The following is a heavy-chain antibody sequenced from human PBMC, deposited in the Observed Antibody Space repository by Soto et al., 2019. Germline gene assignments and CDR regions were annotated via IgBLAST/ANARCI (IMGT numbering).Heavy chain of an antibody. D-gene: IGHD3-10*01. V-gene: IGHV3-53*01. J-gene: IGHJ6*02. CDR3: VRPLPSGQTHARDV. Sequence: GGSLRLSCVASGLPVAGSYMAWVRQAPGKGLEWASVIYNDGTTYYSQSVEGRFTISRDTSKNTLYLQMDRLRDEDTAVYYCVRPLPSGQTHARDVWGQGTTITVSS. CDR1: GLPVAGSY. CDR2: IYNDGTT.